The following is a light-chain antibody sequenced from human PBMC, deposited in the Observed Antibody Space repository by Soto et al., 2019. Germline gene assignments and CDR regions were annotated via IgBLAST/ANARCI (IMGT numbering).Light chain of an antibody. CDR1: QSVSSSF. CDR3: QQYESSPLT. Sequence: EIVLTQSPDTLSLSPGERATLSCRASQSVSSSFLAWYQQKPGQAPRLLIYRASSRATGIPDRFTGSGSGTDFTLTISRLEPEDFAVDYCQQYESSPLTFGGGTKVEI. CDR2: RAS. V-gene: IGKV3-20*01. J-gene: IGKJ4*01.